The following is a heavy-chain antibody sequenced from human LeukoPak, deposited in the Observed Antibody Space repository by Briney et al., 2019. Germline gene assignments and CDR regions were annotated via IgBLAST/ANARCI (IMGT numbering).Heavy chain of an antibody. V-gene: IGHV1-8*01. CDR2: MNPNSGNT. CDR3: ARWDGRDGYNCDY. D-gene: IGHD5-24*01. J-gene: IGHJ4*02. Sequence: ASVKVSCKPSGYTFTSYDIKWVPQATRQGLEWMGWMNPNSGNTGYAQKFQGRVPMTRNTSISTAYMELSSLRSEDTGVYYCARWDGRDGYNCDYWGQGTLVSVS. CDR1: GYTFTSYD.